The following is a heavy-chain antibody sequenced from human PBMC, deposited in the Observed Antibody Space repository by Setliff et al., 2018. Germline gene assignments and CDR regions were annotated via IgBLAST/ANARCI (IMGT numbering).Heavy chain of an antibody. Sequence: GGSLRLSCAASRFTFSNYAMSWVRQAPGKGLEWVSAISGSGGSTYYADSVKGRFTISRDNSKNTVYLEMNSLRAEDTALYYCARATPPNYYDSSGYYDRDAFDIWGQGTMVTVSS. CDR3: ARATPPNYYDSSGYYDRDAFDI. V-gene: IGHV3-23*01. CDR1: RFTFSNYA. J-gene: IGHJ3*02. CDR2: ISGSGGST. D-gene: IGHD3-22*01.